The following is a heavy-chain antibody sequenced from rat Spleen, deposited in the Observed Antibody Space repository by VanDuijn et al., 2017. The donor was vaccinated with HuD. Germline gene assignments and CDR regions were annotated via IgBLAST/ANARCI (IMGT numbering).Heavy chain of an antibody. V-gene: IGHV2-6*01. J-gene: IGHJ3*01. D-gene: IGHD5-1*01. Sequence: VQLKESGPGLVQPSQTLSLTCTVSGFSLTSYTLSWVRQSPGKGLEWIGAISSGGTSYYNSVLNPRVSISRDISKSQVFLKMNSLQTEDTAMYFCARGWERFAYWGQGTLVTVSS. CDR3: ARGWERFAY. CDR2: ISSGGTS. CDR1: GFSLTSYT.